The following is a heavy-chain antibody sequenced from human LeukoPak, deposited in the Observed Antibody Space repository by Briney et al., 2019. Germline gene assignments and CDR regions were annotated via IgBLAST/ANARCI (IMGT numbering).Heavy chain of an antibody. Sequence: GGTLRFSGAASGFTFSSYDMHWLRQAPGKDLKWVSAIGTAGDTYYPGSVKGRFTISRENARNSLYLQMNSLRAGDTAVYYCARWEEQLEAFDIWGQGTMVTVSS. D-gene: IGHD1-26*01. CDR1: GFTFSSYD. V-gene: IGHV3-13*01. J-gene: IGHJ3*02. CDR2: IGTAGDT. CDR3: ARWEEQLEAFDI.